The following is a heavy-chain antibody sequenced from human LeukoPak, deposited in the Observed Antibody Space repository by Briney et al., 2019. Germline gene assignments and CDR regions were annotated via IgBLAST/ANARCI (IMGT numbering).Heavy chain of an antibody. J-gene: IGHJ4*02. Sequence: SGGSLRLSCAASGFTFSDYYMSWIRQAPGKGLEWVSYISSSGSTIYYADSVKGRFTISRDNAKNSLYLQMNSLRAEDTAVYYCARESIAAAATDYWGQGTLVTVSS. CDR1: GFTFSDYY. V-gene: IGHV3-11*04. CDR3: ARESIAAAATDY. D-gene: IGHD6-13*01. CDR2: ISSSGSTI.